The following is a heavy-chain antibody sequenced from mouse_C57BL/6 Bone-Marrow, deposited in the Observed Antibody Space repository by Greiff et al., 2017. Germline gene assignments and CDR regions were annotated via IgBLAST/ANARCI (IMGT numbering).Heavy chain of an antibody. J-gene: IGHJ1*03. CDR2: IWRGGST. V-gene: IGHV2-5*01. D-gene: IGHD1-1*01. CDR1: GFSLTSYG. CDR3: AAYYYGSSCYWYFDV. Sequence: QVQLKESGPGLVQPSQSLSITCTVSGFSLTSYGVHWVRQSPGKGLEWLGVIWRGGSTDYNAAFMSRLSITKDNSKSQVFFKMNSLQADDTAIYYCAAYYYGSSCYWYFDVWGTGTTVTVSS.